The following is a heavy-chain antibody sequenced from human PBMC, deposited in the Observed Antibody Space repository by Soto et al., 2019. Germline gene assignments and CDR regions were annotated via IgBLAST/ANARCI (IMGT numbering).Heavy chain of an antibody. CDR2: ISGSGDST. Sequence: EVQLLDSGGGLVQPGGSRRLSCAASGFTFSSYAMNWVRQAPGKGLEWVSVISGSGDSTYYAYSVKGRFTISRDNSKNPLYLQMNSLRTEDRAVYYCARRGPGTYFDYWGQGTLVTVSS. CDR3: ARRGPGTYFDY. CDR1: GFTFSSYA. V-gene: IGHV3-23*01. J-gene: IGHJ4*02. D-gene: IGHD6-13*01.